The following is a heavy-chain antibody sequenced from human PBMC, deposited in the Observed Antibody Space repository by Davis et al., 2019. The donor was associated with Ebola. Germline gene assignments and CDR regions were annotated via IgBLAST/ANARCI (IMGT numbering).Heavy chain of an antibody. CDR3: ARGRRYEGWFDP. CDR1: AGSSSGYY. D-gene: IGHD1-1*01. CDR2: TNHSGST. J-gene: IGHJ5*02. V-gene: IGHV4-34*01. Sequence: PQTLSPTCPVYAGSSSGYYWSCIRQLPGKGLGWNGETNHSGSTNYNPSLKTRVTIPVDTTKNQFPLKLSSVTAADTAVYYCARGRRYEGWFDPWGQGTLVTVSS.